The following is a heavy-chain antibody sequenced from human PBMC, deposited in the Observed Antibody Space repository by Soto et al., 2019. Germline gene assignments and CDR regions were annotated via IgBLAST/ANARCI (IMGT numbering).Heavy chain of an antibody. CDR2: VRPDSGNT. Sequence: QVPLVQSGDEVKKPGASVRVSCRASGYTFSSVGISWVRQAPGQGLEWMGWVRPDSGNTDYAQKFEGRVTMTADTSTSTAYMELRSLRSDDTAVYYCARDRSTSDYWGQGTLVTVSS. CDR1: GYTFSSVG. CDR3: ARDRSTSDY. D-gene: IGHD2-2*01. V-gene: IGHV1-18*01. J-gene: IGHJ4*02.